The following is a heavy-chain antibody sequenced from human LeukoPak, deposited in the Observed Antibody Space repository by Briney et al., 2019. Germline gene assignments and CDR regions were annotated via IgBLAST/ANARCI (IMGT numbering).Heavy chain of an antibody. J-gene: IGHJ5*02. CDR1: GGTFSSYA. Sequence: GASVKVSCKASGGTFSSYAIGWVRQAPGQGLEWMGWINPNSGGTNYAQKFQGRVTMTRDTSISTAYMELSRLRSDDTAVYYCARVRWLQRPINWFDPWGQGTLVTVSS. D-gene: IGHD5-24*01. CDR3: ARVRWLQRPINWFDP. V-gene: IGHV1-2*02. CDR2: INPNSGGT.